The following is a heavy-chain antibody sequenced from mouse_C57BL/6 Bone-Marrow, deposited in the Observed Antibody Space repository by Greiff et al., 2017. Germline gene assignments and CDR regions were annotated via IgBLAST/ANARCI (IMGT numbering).Heavy chain of an antibody. D-gene: IGHD2-1*01. CDR1: GYTFTEYT. CDR2: FYPGRGSI. J-gene: IGHJ3*01. Sequence: QVQLQQSGAELVTPWASVTLSCKASGYTFTEYTINWVKQRSGQGLEWIGWFYPGRGSIKYNETFKDRVTLSEDKSTSKVYMKISRLKSEDSAVYFCARNEVLYPAGLAYWGQGTLVTVSA. CDR3: ARNEVLYPAGLAY. V-gene: IGHV1-62-2*01.